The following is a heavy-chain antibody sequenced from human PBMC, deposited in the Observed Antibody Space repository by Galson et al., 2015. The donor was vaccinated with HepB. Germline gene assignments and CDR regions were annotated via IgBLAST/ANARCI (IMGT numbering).Heavy chain of an antibody. J-gene: IGHJ4*02. CDR1: GFTFSSYV. CDR2: ISYDGSNK. V-gene: IGHV3-30*04. D-gene: IGHD1-26*01. CDR3: AKDQDGWELRGNDY. Sequence: SLRLSCAASGFTFSSYVMHWVRQAPGKGLEWVAVISYDGSNKYYADSVKGRFTISRDNSKNTLYLQMNSLRAEDTAVYYCAKDQDGWELRGNDYWGQGTLVTVSS.